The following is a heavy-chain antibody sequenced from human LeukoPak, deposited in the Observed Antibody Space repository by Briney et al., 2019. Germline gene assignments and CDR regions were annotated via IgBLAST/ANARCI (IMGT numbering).Heavy chain of an antibody. V-gene: IGHV3-53*01. D-gene: IGHD3-22*01. Sequence: SGGSLRLSCAASGFTVSSNYMSWVRQAPGKGLEWVSVIYSGGSTYYADSVKGRFTISRDNSKNTLYLQMNSLRAEDTAVYYCASDPDLVICDYWGQGTLVTVSS. CDR3: ASDPDLVICDY. CDR2: IYSGGST. J-gene: IGHJ4*02. CDR1: GFTVSSNY.